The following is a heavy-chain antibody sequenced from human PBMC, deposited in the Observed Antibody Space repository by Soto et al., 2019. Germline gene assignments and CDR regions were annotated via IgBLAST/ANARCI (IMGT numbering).Heavy chain of an antibody. CDR3: ARAGYCSGGICFHGNCDY. D-gene: IGHD2-15*01. CDR2: INPNGGST. Sequence: QVQLVQSGAEVKRPGASVKVSCKASGYTFTTYYMHWVRQAPGQGLEWLGIINPNGGSTTYAQKFHGRVTMTRDTSTSTVYLELSSLRSEDTAVYYCARAGYCSGGICFHGNCDYWGQGTLVTVSA. V-gene: IGHV1-46*01. CDR1: GYTFTTYY. J-gene: IGHJ4*02.